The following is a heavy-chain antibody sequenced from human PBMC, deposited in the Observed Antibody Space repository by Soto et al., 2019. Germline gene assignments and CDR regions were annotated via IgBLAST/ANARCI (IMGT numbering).Heavy chain of an antibody. D-gene: IGHD3-16*01. V-gene: IGHV1-46*01. CDR2: INPHGGST. CDR3: ARSSGGNYGIIIEGSNWFDP. Sequence: EASVKVSCKAPGDTFTSYYFHWVRQAPGQGLEWMGVINPHGGSTAYAQRFQGRVTMTRDTPTSTVYMQLTSLRSEDTAVYYCARSSGGNYGIIIEGSNWFDPWGQGTLVTVSS. CDR1: GDTFTSYY. J-gene: IGHJ5*02.